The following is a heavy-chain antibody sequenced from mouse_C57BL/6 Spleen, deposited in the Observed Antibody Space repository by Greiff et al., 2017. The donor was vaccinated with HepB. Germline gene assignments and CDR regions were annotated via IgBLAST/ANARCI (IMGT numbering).Heavy chain of an antibody. CDR3: ARGGGSAMDY. CDR2: IYPGDGDT. Sequence: QVQLQQSGAELVKPGASVKISCKASGYPFSSYGMNRVKQRPGKGLEWIGQIYPGDGDTNYNGKFKGKATLTADKSSSTAYMQLSSLTSEDSAVYFCARGGGSAMDYWGQGTSVTVSS. J-gene: IGHJ4*01. D-gene: IGHD1-1*01. CDR1: GYPFSSYG. V-gene: IGHV1-80*01.